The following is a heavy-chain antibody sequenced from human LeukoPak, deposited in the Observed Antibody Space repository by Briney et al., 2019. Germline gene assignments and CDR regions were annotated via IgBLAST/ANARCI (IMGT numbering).Heavy chain of an antibody. D-gene: IGHD2-15*01. CDR2: INPNSGGT. CDR3: AIEPPKYCIGGSCERGFDY. CDR1: GYTFTGYY. V-gene: IGHV1-2*06. Sequence: GASVKVSCKASGYTFTGYYMHWVRQAPGQGLEWMGRINPNSGGTNYAQKFQGRVTMTRDTSISTAYMELSRLRSDDTAVYYCAIEPPKYCIGGSCERGFDYWGQGTLVTVSA. J-gene: IGHJ4*02.